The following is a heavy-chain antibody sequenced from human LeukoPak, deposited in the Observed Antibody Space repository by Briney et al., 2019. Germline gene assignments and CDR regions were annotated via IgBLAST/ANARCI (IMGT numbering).Heavy chain of an antibody. V-gene: IGHV4-38-2*02. CDR3: ARRPPAGMATITGAFDI. CDR1: GYSISSGYY. D-gene: IGHD5-24*01. J-gene: IGHJ3*02. CDR2: IFHRGTT. Sequence: SETRSLTCTVSGYSISSGYYWGCIRQPPGKGLDWIGSIFHRGTTYYNPSLKSRVIISVDTSKNQFSLKLSSVTAADTAVYYCARRPPAGMATITGAFDIWGQGTMVTVSS.